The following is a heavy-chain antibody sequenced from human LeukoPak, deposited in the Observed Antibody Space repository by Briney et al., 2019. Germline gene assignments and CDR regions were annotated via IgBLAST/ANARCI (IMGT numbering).Heavy chain of an antibody. J-gene: IGHJ4*02. CDR3: AKDYDFWSGPYYFDY. V-gene: IGHV3-48*01. CDR2: ISGTSNTI. Sequence: PGGSLRLSCVASGFTFSTYSMNWVRQAPGKGLEWVSYISGTSNTIYYADSVKGRFTISRDNAKNSLYLQVNSLRAEDTAVYYCAKDYDFWSGPYYFDYWGQGTLVTVSS. CDR1: GFTFSTYS. D-gene: IGHD3-3*01.